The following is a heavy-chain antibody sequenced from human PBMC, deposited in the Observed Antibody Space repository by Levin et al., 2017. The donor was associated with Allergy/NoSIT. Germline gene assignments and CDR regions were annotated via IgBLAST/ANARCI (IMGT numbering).Heavy chain of an antibody. CDR1: GFTFNNYA. CDR3: AKDTRPDGFWNFNC. Sequence: GGSLRLSCAASGFTFNNYAMNWVRQAPGKGLEWVSGILSGGNTYYADSVKGRFTISRDNSKNTLYLQINSLRAEDTAIYYCAKDTRPDGFWNFNCWGQGTLVTVSS. V-gene: IGHV3-23*01. CDR2: ILSGGNT. D-gene: IGHD3-3*01. J-gene: IGHJ4*01.